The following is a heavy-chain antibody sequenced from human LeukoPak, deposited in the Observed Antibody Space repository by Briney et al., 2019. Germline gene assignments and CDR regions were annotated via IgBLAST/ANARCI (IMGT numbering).Heavy chain of an antibody. J-gene: IGHJ4*02. CDR2: ISSSSSTI. Sequence: PGGSLRLSCAASGFTFSSYSMNWVREAPGEGLEWVSYISSSSSTIYCADSVKGRFTISRDNAKNTLYLQMNSLRADDSAVYYCARDLFYYPDSSGYFPLGVDYWGQGALVTVSS. V-gene: IGHV3-48*04. CDR1: GFTFSSYS. CDR3: ARDLFYYPDSSGYFPLGVDY. D-gene: IGHD3-22*01.